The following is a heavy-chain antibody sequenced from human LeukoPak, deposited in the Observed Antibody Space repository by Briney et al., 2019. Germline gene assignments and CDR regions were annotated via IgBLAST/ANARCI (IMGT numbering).Heavy chain of an antibody. Sequence: PGGSLRLSCAASGFTFSSYSMNWVRQAPGKGLEWVSSISSSSSYIYYADSVKGRFTISRDNSKNTLYLQMNSLRAEDTAVYYCAKTQYSYAPYYYGMDVWGQGTTVTVSS. CDR2: ISSSSSYI. CDR3: AKTQYSYAPYYYGMDV. CDR1: GFTFSSYS. V-gene: IGHV3-21*04. D-gene: IGHD5-18*01. J-gene: IGHJ6*02.